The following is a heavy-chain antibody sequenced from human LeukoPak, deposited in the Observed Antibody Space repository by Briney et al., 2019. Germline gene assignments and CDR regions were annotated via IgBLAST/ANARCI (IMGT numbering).Heavy chain of an antibody. J-gene: IGHJ4*02. CDR1: GYTFTVKF. D-gene: IGHD1-26*01. V-gene: IGHV1-2*02. CDR3: ARDHQSGSFWDFDY. CDR2: IEPNSGGA. Sequence: GASVKVSCKTSGYTFTVKFLHWLRQAPGQGLEWMGGIEPNSGGAVYGQNFRGRVTVTRDTSVSTAYMELSRLRSDDTAVYYCARDHQSGSFWDFDYWGQGTLVTVSS.